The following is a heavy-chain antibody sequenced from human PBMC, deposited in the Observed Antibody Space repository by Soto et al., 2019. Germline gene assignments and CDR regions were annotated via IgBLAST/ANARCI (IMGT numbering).Heavy chain of an antibody. CDR2: IKQDGSEK. CDR1: GFTFSTYW. Sequence: GGPLRLSSAASGFTFSTYWMSCVRQAPGKGLEWVANIKQDGSEKYYVDSVKGLFTISRDNAKNSLYLQMNNLRAEDTAVYYCAREGYYYDTSGYYLQYYFDYWGQGTLVTVSS. D-gene: IGHD3-22*01. V-gene: IGHV3-7*03. J-gene: IGHJ4*02. CDR3: AREGYYYDTSGYYLQYYFDY.